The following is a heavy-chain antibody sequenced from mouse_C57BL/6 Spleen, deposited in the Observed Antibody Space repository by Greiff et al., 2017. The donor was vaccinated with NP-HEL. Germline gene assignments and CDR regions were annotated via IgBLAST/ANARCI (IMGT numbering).Heavy chain of an antibody. CDR1: GFTFSSYA. Sequence: DVMLVESGGGLVKPGGSLKLSCAASGFTFSSYAMSWVRQTPEKRLEWVATISDGGSYTYYPDNVKGRFTISRDNAKNNLYLQMSHLKSEDTAMYYCARDKLGGGWYFDVWGTGTTVTVSS. J-gene: IGHJ1*03. V-gene: IGHV5-4*01. D-gene: IGHD4-1*01. CDR3: ARDKLGGGWYFDV. CDR2: ISDGGSYT.